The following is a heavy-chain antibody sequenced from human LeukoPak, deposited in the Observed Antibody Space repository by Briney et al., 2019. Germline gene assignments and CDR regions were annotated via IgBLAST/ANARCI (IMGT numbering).Heavy chain of an antibody. CDR1: GFTFDDYA. V-gene: IGHV3-9*01. D-gene: IGHD3-22*01. CDR3: AAGYDSSGYYHDAFDI. Sequence: PGGSLRLSCAASGFTFDDYAMHWVRQAPGKGLEWVSGISWNSGSIGYADSVKGRFTISRDNAKNSLYLQMNSPRAEDTASYYCAAGYDSSGYYHDAFDIWGQGTMVTVSS. J-gene: IGHJ3*02. CDR2: ISWNSGSI.